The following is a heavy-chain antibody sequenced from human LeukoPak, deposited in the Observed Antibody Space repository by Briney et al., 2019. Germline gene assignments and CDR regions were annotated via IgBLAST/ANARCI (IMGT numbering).Heavy chain of an antibody. Sequence: PSETLSLTCTVSGGSINSGDYYWSWIRQHPGKGLEWIGYIYYSGSTYYNPSLKSRVTISVDTSKNQFSLKLSSVTAADTAVYYCARDCSGGSRINGMDVWGQGTTVTVSS. D-gene: IGHD2-15*01. V-gene: IGHV4-31*03. CDR3: ARDCSGGSRINGMDV. CDR1: GGSINSGDYY. CDR2: IYYSGST. J-gene: IGHJ6*02.